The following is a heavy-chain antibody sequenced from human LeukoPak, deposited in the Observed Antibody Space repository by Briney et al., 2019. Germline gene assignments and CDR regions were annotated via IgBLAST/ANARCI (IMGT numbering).Heavy chain of an antibody. CDR2: INPSGGST. CDR1: GYTFTSYY. D-gene: IGHD4-23*01. CDR3: ARDSCHYGGNSGSCMDV. Sequence: ASVKVSCKASGYTFTSYYMHWVRQAPGQGLEWMGIINPSGGSTSYAQKFQGRVTMTRDTSTSTVYMELSSLRSEDTAVYYCARDSCHYGGNSGSCMDVWGQGTTVTVSS. V-gene: IGHV1-46*01. J-gene: IGHJ6*02.